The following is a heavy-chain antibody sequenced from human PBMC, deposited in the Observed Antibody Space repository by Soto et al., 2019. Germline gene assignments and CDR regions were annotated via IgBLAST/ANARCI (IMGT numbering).Heavy chain of an antibody. J-gene: IGHJ3*02. V-gene: IGHV1-69*13. CDR1: GGTFSSYA. Sequence: SVKVSCKASGGTFSSYAISWVRQAPGQGLEWMGGIIPIFGTANYAQKFQGRVTITADESTSTAYMELSSLRSEDTAVYYCARDLAVAEDAFDIWGQGTMVTVSS. CDR2: IIPIFGTA. CDR3: ARDLAVAEDAFDI. D-gene: IGHD6-19*01.